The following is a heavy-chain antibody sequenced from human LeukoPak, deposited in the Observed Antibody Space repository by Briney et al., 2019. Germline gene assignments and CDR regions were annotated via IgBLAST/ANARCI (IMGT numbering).Heavy chain of an antibody. D-gene: IGHD1-26*01. J-gene: IGHJ3*02. V-gene: IGHV3-30*18. CDR1: GFTFSSYG. CDR3: AKDRQRRGSYLIDAFDI. Sequence: TGGSLRLSCAASGFTFSSYGMHWVRQAPGKGLEWVAVISYDGSNKYYADSVKGRFTISRDNSKNTLYLQMNSLRAEDTAVYYCAKDRQRRGSYLIDAFDIWGQGTMVTVSS. CDR2: ISYDGSNK.